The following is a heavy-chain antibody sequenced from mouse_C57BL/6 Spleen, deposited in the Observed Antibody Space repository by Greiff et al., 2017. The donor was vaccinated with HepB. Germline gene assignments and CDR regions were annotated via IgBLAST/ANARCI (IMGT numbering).Heavy chain of an antibody. CDR1: GYAFSSYW. CDR3: ARAAALYYFDY. J-gene: IGHJ2*01. CDR2: IYPGDGDT. D-gene: IGHD6-1*01. Sequence: SGAELVKPGASVKISCKASGYAFSSYWMNWVKQRPGKGLEWIGQIYPGDGDTNYNGKFKGKATLTADKSSSTAYMQLSSLTSEDSAVYFCARAAALYYFDYWGQGTTLTVSS. V-gene: IGHV1-80*01.